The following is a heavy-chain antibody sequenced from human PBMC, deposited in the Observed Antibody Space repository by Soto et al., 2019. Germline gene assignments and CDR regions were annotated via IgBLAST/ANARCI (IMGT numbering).Heavy chain of an antibody. V-gene: IGHV1-69*05. CDR1: GGTFSSYA. J-gene: IGHJ4*02. CDR3: ARDRFYSNYVFVY. D-gene: IGHD4-4*01. Sequence: QVQLVQSGAEVKKPGSSVKVSRKASGGTFSSYAISWVRQAPGQGLEWMGGIIPIFGTANYAQKFQGRVTXTXDXXTSTAYMELSSLRSEDTAVYYCARDRFYSNYVFVYWGQGTLVTVSS. CDR2: IIPIFGTA.